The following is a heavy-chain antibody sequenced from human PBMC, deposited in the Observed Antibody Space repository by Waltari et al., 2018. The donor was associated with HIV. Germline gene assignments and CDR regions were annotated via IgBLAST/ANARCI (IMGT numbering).Heavy chain of an antibody. D-gene: IGHD3-22*01. Sequence: QLQLVESGGGVVTPGGSLRLSFGAPGFSFSTYGIPWVRQAPGKGREWVDFIRYEESTSCYASSVKGRFTSSRDNSKSTLYLQMNSRRTEDRACYYCAKLTIVMFSDSGRDAFDIWGQGIAVTVS. CDR2: IRYEESTS. CDR1: GFSFSTYG. V-gene: IGHV3-30*02. CDR3: AKLTIVMFSDSGRDAFDI. J-gene: IGHJ3*02.